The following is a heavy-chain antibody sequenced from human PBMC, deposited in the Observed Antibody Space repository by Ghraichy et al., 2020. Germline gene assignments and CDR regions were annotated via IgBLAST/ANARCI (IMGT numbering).Heavy chain of an antibody. CDR1: GYTFGSYE. J-gene: IGHJ4*02. D-gene: IGHD1-26*01. V-gene: IGHV1-8*01. CDR3: ARGVYSGSYHF. CDR2: MNPNSGKT. Sequence: ASVKVSCKASGYTFGSYEIHWVRQATGQGLEWMGWMNPNSGKTGYAEKFQGRVTMTRDTSIFTAYMDLSSLRSEDTAVYYCARGVYSGSYHFWGQGTLVTVSS.